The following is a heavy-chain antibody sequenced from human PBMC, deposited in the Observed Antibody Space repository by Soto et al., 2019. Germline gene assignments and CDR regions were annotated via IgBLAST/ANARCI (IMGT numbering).Heavy chain of an antibody. CDR3: ARANSSSYYDFWSGYPLFDYYYYGMDV. J-gene: IGHJ6*02. CDR2: INPSGGST. CDR1: GYTFTSYY. D-gene: IGHD3-3*01. Sequence: ASVKVSCKASGYTFTSYYMHWVRHAPGQGLEWMGIINPSGGSTSYAQKFQGRVTMTRDTSTSTVYMELSSLRSEDTAVYYCARANSSSYYDFWSGYPLFDYYYYGMDVWGQGTTVTVSS. V-gene: IGHV1-46*01.